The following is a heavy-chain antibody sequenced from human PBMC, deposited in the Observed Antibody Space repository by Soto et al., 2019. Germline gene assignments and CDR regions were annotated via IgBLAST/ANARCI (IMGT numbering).Heavy chain of an antibody. Sequence: QVQLVESGGGVVQPGRSLRLSCAASGFTFSSYGMHWVRQAPGKGLEWVAVIWYDGSNKYYADSVKGRFTISRDNSKNSLYLQMNSLSAEDTAVYYCAREGGITMIRDYYGMDVWGQGTTVTVSS. V-gene: IGHV3-33*01. J-gene: IGHJ6*02. D-gene: IGHD3-10*01. CDR3: AREGGITMIRDYYGMDV. CDR2: IWYDGSNK. CDR1: GFTFSSYG.